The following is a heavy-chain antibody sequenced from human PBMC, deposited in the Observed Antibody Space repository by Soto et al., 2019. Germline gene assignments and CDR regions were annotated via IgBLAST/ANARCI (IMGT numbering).Heavy chain of an antibody. Sequence: GGSLRLSCAASGFTFSTYSMNWVRQAPGKGLEWVSSISGSGNYTHYADFLRGRFTISRDNAKTSLYLQMNSLRTEDTAVYYCAREGINNYNEYYFDSWGQGTVVTVSS. V-gene: IGHV3-21*01. CDR3: AREGINNYNEYYFDS. D-gene: IGHD4-4*01. CDR1: GFTFSTYS. CDR2: ISGSGNYT. J-gene: IGHJ4*02.